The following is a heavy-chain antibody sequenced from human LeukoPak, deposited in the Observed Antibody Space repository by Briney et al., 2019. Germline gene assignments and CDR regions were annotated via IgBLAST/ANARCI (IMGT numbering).Heavy chain of an antibody. Sequence: SETLSLTCAVYGGSFSGYYWSWIRQPPGKGLEWIGEINHSGSTNYNPSLKSRVTISVDTSKNQFSLKLSSVTAADTAVYYCARGTKTYYYDSSGYYYLPHNDAFDIWGQGTMVTVSS. D-gene: IGHD3-22*01. CDR3: ARGTKTYYYDSSGYYYLPHNDAFDI. CDR1: GGSFSGYY. V-gene: IGHV4-34*01. J-gene: IGHJ3*02. CDR2: INHSGST.